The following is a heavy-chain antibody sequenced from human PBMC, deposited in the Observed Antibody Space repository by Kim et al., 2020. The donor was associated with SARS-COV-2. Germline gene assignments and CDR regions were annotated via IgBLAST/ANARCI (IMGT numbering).Heavy chain of an antibody. J-gene: IGHJ4*02. D-gene: IGHD3-22*01. CDR3: AREPHYYDSSGYYLHYFDY. V-gene: IGHV4-59*01. Sequence: RVTISVDTSQNQFSLKLSSVTAADTAVYYCAREPHYYDSSGYYLHYFDYWGQGTLVTVSS.